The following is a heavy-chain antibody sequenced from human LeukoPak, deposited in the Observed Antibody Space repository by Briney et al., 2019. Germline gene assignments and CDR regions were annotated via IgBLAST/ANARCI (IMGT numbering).Heavy chain of an antibody. CDR2: ISGSGDTT. J-gene: IGHJ4*02. D-gene: IGHD6-19*01. CDR1: GFSFSNYA. Sequence: GGSLGLSCAASGFSFSNYAMSWVRQAPGKGLECISSISGSGDTTYYTDSVEGRFIFSRDNSRNTLYLHMNSLRAEDTAVYYCTKAGPYYLASWGQGTLVTVYS. V-gene: IGHV3-23*01. CDR3: TKAGPYYLAS.